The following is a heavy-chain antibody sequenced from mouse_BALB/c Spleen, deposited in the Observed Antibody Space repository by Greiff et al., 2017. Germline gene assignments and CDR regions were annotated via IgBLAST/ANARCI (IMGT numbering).Heavy chain of an antibody. D-gene: IGHD2-4*01. CDR3: ARRTMITTFDY. CDR2: ISSGGGST. V-gene: IGHV5-12-1*01. J-gene: IGHJ2*01. Sequence: EVKLMESGGGLVKPGGSLKLSCAASGFAFSSYDMSWVRQTPEKRLEWVAYISSGGGSTYYPDTVKGRFTISRDNAKNTLYLQMSSLKSEDTAMYYCARRTMITTFDYWGQGTTLTVSS. CDR1: GFAFSSYD.